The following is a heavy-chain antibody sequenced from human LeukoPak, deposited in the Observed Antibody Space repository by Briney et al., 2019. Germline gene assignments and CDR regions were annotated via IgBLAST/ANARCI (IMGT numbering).Heavy chain of an antibody. V-gene: IGHV4-39*07. D-gene: IGHD4-17*01. CDR2: IYYSGST. CDR3: ASITLVTTQGS. Sequence: SETLSLTCTVSGGSISSSSYYWGWIRQPPGKGLEWIGSIYYSGSTNYNPSLRSRVTISVDTSKNQFSLKLSSVTAADTAVYYCASITLVTTQGSWGQGTLVTVSS. J-gene: IGHJ4*02. CDR1: GGSISSSSYY.